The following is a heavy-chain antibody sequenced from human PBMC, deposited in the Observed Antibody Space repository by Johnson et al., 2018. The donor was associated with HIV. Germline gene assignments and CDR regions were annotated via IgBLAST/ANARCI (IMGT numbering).Heavy chain of an antibody. D-gene: IGHD6-13*01. Sequence: QVQLVESGGGVVQAGRSLRLSCAPSGFTFSSYAMHWVRQAPGKGLEWVAVISYDGNIKYYADSVKGRFTISRDNSKNTLYLQMNSLRAEDTAVYYCARDFESAAGIWGQGTMVTVSS. CDR1: GFTFSSYA. V-gene: IGHV3-30*14. CDR3: ARDFESAAGI. J-gene: IGHJ3*02. CDR2: ISYDGNIK.